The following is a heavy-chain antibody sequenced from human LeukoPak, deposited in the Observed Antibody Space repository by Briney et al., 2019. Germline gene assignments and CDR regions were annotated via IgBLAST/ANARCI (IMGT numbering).Heavy chain of an antibody. J-gene: IGHJ6*04. Sequence: PGRSLRLSCTASGFTFGDYSLSWVRQAPEKGLEWVGFIRRKGYGGTTEYAPSVKGRFIISRDDSKSTAYLQMNSLKTEDTDVYYCTRDHDFWSGPFDVWGKGTTVTVSS. D-gene: IGHD3-3*01. CDR1: GFTFGDYS. V-gene: IGHV3-49*04. CDR2: IRRKGYGGTT. CDR3: TRDHDFWSGPFDV.